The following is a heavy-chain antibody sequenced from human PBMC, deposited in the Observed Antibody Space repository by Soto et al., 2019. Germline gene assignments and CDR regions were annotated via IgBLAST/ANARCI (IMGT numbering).Heavy chain of an antibody. V-gene: IGHV3-74*01. CDR1: GITFSGFW. Sequence: VPLVESGGGSVQPGGSLRLSCVASGITFSGFWMHWVRQVPGKGLVWVARVDSAGSGTSYADSVKGRFTTSRDKARNTLSLQTDSLRCEDTAVYYCATVFEHWGQGIPVTVSS. CDR2: VDSAGSGT. J-gene: IGHJ4*02. CDR3: ATVFEH.